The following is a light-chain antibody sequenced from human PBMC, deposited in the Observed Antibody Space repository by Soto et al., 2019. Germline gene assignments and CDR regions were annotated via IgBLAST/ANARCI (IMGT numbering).Light chain of an antibody. J-gene: IGKJ1*01. Sequence: DIQMTQSPSSVSASVGDRVTITCRARQGISSRLAWYQQKPGKAPKILIYAASSVRSGVPSRFSGSGSGMDFTRTISSEQPEDFATYCCQQANRFPWTVDQGPKVEIK. CDR2: AAS. CDR3: QQANRFPWT. V-gene: IGKV1-12*01. CDR1: QGISSR.